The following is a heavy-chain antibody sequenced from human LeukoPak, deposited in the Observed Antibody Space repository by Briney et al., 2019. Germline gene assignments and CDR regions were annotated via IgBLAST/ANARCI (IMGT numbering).Heavy chain of an antibody. CDR3: ARIGISARGTNFHH. CDR2: INSNSADT. D-gene: IGHD6-13*01. Sequence: ASVKVSCKTSGYSFIDYYIHWVRQAPGQGLEWMGWINSNSADTNYAQNFQGRVTMTRDTPISTAYMELSRLRSDDTALYYCARIGISARGTNFHHWGQGTLVTVSS. CDR1: GYSFIDYY. J-gene: IGHJ1*01. V-gene: IGHV1-2*02.